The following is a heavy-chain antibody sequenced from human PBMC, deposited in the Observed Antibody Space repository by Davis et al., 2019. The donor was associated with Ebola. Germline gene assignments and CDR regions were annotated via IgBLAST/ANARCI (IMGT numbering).Heavy chain of an antibody. J-gene: IGHJ4*02. CDR2: IWYDGSNK. D-gene: IGHD2-15*01. CDR1: GFTFSSYG. Sequence: GESLKISCAASGFTFSSYGMHWVRQAPGKGLEWVAVIWYDGSNKYYADSVKGRFTISRDNSKNTLYLQMNSLRAEDTAVYYCARGGRVVVVAAPMDYWGQGTLVTVSS. CDR3: ARGGRVVVVAAPMDY. V-gene: IGHV3-33*01.